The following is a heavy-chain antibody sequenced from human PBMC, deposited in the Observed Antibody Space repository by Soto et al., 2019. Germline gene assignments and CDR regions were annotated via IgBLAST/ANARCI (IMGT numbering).Heavy chain of an antibody. D-gene: IGHD5-12*01. J-gene: IGHJ4*02. V-gene: IGHV4-59*01. Sequence: QVQLQQSGPGLLKPSETLSLTCTVSGDSITSSYWSWFRQPPGKGLEYVGFIFYTGITSYNPSLKSRATISMDTSKNQFSLNLTSVTAADTAVYYCAKGAGRDGYNTARGQGTLVTVS. CDR1: GDSITSSY. CDR3: AKGAGRDGYNTA. CDR2: IFYTGIT.